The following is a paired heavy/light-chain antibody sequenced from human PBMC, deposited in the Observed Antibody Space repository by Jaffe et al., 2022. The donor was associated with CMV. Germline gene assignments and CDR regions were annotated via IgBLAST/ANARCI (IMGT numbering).Heavy chain of an antibody. D-gene: IGHD6-19*01. CDR2: INHSGST. CDR3: ARGLGYSSGWSNYYYMDV. J-gene: IGHJ6*03. CDR1: GGSFSGYF. Sequence: QVQLQQWGAGLLKPSETLSLTCAVYGGSFSGYFWSWIRQPPGKGLEWIGEINHSGSTNDNPSLKSRITISVDTSKNQFSLKLSSVTAADTAVYYCARGLGYSSGWSNYYYMDVWGTGTTVTVFS. V-gene: IGHV4-34*01.
Light chain of an antibody. CDR2: GNN. Sequence: QSVLTQPPSVSGAPGQRVTISCTGSSSNIGTGYDVHWYQQLPGTAPKLLIYGNNNRPSGVPDRFSGSKSGTSASLAITGLQAEDEADYYCQSYDSSLIWVFGGGTKLTVL. J-gene: IGLJ3*02. CDR3: QSYDSSLIWV. V-gene: IGLV1-40*01. CDR1: SSNIGTGYD.